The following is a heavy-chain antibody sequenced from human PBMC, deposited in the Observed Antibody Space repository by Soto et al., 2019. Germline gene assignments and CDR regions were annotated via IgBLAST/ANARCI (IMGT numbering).Heavy chain of an antibody. Sequence: QVQLVQSGGEVKKPGASVKVSCKASGYTFTNYGISWVRQAPGQGLEWMGWINVYNGNTKYAQKVQGRATMDTDTSTSTGDMELRSLRSHDTSVCYCAGGVGPGSDYPQYDGSPPWGQGTLVTVSS. CDR3: AGGVGPGSDYPQYDGSPP. V-gene: IGHV1-18*01. CDR2: INVYNGNT. D-gene: IGHD3-10*01. J-gene: IGHJ5*02. CDR1: GYTFTNYG.